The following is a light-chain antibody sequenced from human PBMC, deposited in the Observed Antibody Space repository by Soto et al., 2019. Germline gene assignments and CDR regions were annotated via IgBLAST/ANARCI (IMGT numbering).Light chain of an antibody. CDR2: SGF. J-gene: IGKJ1*01. V-gene: IGKV2-28*01. Sequence: DIVMTQSPLSLPVTPGEPASISCRSSQSLLYSNGYTYLEGYLQKPGQSPQVLLDSGFNRASGVPASFSGSGSDTKFTLKISRVEAEDVGVYFCMQSVHIPWTFGQGTKVEIK. CDR1: QSLLYSNGYTY. CDR3: MQSVHIPWT.